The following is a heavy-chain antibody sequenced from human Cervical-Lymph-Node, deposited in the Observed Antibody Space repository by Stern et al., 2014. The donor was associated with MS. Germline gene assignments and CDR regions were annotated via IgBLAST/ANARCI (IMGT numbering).Heavy chain of an antibody. J-gene: IGHJ4*02. D-gene: IGHD6-13*01. CDR2: INSNTGNP. CDR3: ARPITGADHTFDY. V-gene: IGHV7-4-1*02. Sequence: QVQLVQSGSEMKKPGASVKISCKASGYSFNRYAMNWVRQAPGQGLEWMGWINSNTGNPMYAQGFTGRFVFSLDTSVSTAYLQISSLRTEDTAVYYRARPITGADHTFDYWGQGSLVTVSS. CDR1: GYSFNRYA.